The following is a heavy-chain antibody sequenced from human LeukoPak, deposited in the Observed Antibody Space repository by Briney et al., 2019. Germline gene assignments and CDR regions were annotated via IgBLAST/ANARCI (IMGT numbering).Heavy chain of an antibody. CDR1: GFSVSNNY. J-gene: IGHJ5*02. Sequence: GGSLRLSCAASGFSVSNNYMSWVRQAPGKGLEWVSVIHSGGETYYTDSVKGRSTISRDNSKNTLYLQMNSLRAEDTAVYYCGRAGVYSASSGYGPDRWGQGTLVTVSS. V-gene: IGHV3-53*01. D-gene: IGHD3-22*01. CDR3: GRAGVYSASSGYGPDR. CDR2: IHSGGET.